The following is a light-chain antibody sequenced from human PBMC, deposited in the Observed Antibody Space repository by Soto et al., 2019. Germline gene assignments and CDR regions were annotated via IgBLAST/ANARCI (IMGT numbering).Light chain of an antibody. J-gene: IGKJ1*01. CDR3: QQSGTYGT. CDR2: GAS. CDR1: QSVDNTY. Sequence: EVVLTQSPGTLSLSPGERATLSCRASQSVDNTYLAWYQQKPGQAPRLLIYGASTSATGIPDRFSGSGSGTDVPLTISRLETDDFAVYYCQQSGTYGTFGQGTKVEI. V-gene: IGKV3-20*01.